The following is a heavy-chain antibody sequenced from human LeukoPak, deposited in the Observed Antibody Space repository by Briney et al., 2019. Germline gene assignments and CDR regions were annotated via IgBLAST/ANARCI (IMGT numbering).Heavy chain of an antibody. V-gene: IGHV3-9*01. D-gene: IGHD3-10*01. J-gene: IGHJ4*02. Sequence: GRSLRLSCAASGFTFDDYAMHWVRQAPGKGLEWVSGISWNSGSIGYADSVKGRFTISRDNAKNSLYLQMNSLRAEDTALYYCAKVRSGMAIFDYWGQGILVTVSS. CDR1: GFTFDDYA. CDR2: ISWNSGSI. CDR3: AKVRSGMAIFDY.